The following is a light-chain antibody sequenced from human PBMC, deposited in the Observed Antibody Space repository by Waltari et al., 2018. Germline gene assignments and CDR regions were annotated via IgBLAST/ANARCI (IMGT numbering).Light chain of an antibody. J-gene: IGKJ2*01. V-gene: IGKV1-39*01. CDR3: QQSYSTPYT. CDR1: QSISNY. Sequence: IQINQSPTSLFSSVGSRVTNPFRASQSISNYLNWYQQKPGKAPKRLIYVASSLQSGVPSSFSGSGSGTDFTLTINSLQPEDFATYYCQQSYSTPYTFGQGTKLEIK. CDR2: VAS.